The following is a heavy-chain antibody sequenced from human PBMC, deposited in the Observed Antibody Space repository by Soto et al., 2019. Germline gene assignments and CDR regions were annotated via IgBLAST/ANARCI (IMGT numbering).Heavy chain of an antibody. CDR3: VRQAGGASTPGDDY. Sequence: QVQLVQSGAEVRKPGASVRVSCKASGYTFDALDTHGWRQATGQGLELMGWMNPYTGETAYTQTFRGRVSMTRDTSVSTAYMELTSLTSEDSAIYFCVRQAGGASTPGDDYWGQGTLVTVSS. V-gene: IGHV1-8*01. D-gene: IGHD2-15*01. J-gene: IGHJ4*02. CDR2: MNPYTGET. CDR1: GYTFDALD.